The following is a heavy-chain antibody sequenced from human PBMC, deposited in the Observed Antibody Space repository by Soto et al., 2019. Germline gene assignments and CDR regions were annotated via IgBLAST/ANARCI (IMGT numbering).Heavy chain of an antibody. CDR1: GGSISSYY. Sequence: PSETLSLTCTVSGGSISSYYWSWIRQPAGKGLEWIGRIYTSGSTNYNPSLKSRVTMSVDTSKNQFSLKLSSVTAADTAVYYCARLGYDYGDSRYYYYYGMDVWGQGTTVT. CDR3: ARLGYDYGDSRYYYYYGMDV. J-gene: IGHJ6*02. V-gene: IGHV4-4*07. CDR2: IYTSGST. D-gene: IGHD4-17*01.